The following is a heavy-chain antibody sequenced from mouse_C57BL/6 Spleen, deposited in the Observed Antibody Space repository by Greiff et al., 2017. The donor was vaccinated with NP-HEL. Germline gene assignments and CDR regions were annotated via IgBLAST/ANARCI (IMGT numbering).Heavy chain of an antibody. J-gene: IGHJ2*01. V-gene: IGHV1-82*01. CDR2: IYPGDGDT. CDR3: ARDYGSIFDY. Sequence: QVQLQQSGPELVKPGASVKISCKASGYAFSSSWMNWVKQRPGTGLEWIGRIYPGDGDTNYNGKFKGKATRTADKSSSTAYMQLSSLTSEDSAVYFCARDYGSIFDYWGQGTTLTVSS. D-gene: IGHD1-1*01. CDR1: GYAFSSSW.